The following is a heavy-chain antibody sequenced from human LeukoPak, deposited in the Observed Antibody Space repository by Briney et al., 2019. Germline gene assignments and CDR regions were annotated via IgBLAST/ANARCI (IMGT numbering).Heavy chain of an antibody. CDR1: GFTFSSYE. D-gene: IGHD1-14*01. J-gene: IGHJ4*02. CDR2: ISSSHNTI. Sequence: GGSLRLSCGASGFTFSSYEMNWVRQAPGKGLEWVSYISSSHNTIYYADSVKGRFTISRDNAENSLYLQMNSLRAEDTAVYYCVRGDRVIDYWGQGTLVTVSS. CDR3: VRGDRVIDY. V-gene: IGHV3-48*03.